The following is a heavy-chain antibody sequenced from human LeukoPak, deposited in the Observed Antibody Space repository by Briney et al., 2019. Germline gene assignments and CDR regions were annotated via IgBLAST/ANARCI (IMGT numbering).Heavy chain of an antibody. CDR2: IYTSGST. CDR1: GGSISSYY. Sequence: SETLSLTCTVSGGSISSYYWSWIRQPPGKGLEWIGRIYTSGSTNYNPSLKSRVTISVDTSKNQFSLKLSSVTAADTAVYYCAREGYYYDSSGYYYADYWGQGTLVTVSS. CDR3: AREGYYYDSSGYYYADY. D-gene: IGHD3-22*01. J-gene: IGHJ4*02. V-gene: IGHV4-4*08.